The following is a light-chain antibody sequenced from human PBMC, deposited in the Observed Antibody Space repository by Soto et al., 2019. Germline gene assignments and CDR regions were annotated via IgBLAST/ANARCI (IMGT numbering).Light chain of an antibody. J-gene: IGKJ2*02. CDR3: LQDYNFPRT. CDR2: AAS. CDR1: QDIRSV. Sequence: AIQMTQSPSSLSASIGDRVTITCRASQDIRSVLGWYQQKPGKAPELLIYAASSLQSGVPSRFSGSGSGTDFTLTISSLQPEDFTTYYCLQDYNFPRTFGQGTKVEIK. V-gene: IGKV1-6*01.